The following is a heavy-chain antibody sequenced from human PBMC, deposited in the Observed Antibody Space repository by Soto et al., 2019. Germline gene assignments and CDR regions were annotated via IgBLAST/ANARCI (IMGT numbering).Heavy chain of an antibody. Sequence: ASVMFSCKASGGTFSNYAISWVRQAPGQGLEWMGGIKPIFTTPKYAQKFQGRVTITADESTNTAYMELSSLRSEDTAVYYCAGGNMLYYYDGSGYYLFDYWGQGTQVTVSS. J-gene: IGHJ4*02. V-gene: IGHV1-69*13. CDR3: AGGNMLYYYDGSGYYLFDY. CDR2: IKPIFTTP. CDR1: GGTFSNYA. D-gene: IGHD3-22*01.